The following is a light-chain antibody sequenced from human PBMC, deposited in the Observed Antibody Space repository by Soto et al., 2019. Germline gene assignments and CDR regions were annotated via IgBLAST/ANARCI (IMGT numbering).Light chain of an antibody. CDR3: GSWDSILSAYV. Sequence: QSVLTQPPSVSAAPGQKVTISCSGSSSNVGGNSVSWYQQLPGTAPKLLIYDDNKRPSGIPDRFSGSKSGTSATLGITGFQTGDEADYYCGSWDSILSAYVFGPGTKV. CDR1: SSNVGGNS. V-gene: IGLV1-51*01. J-gene: IGLJ1*01. CDR2: DDN.